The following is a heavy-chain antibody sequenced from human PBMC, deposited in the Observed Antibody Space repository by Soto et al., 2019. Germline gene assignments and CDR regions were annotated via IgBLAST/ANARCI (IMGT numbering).Heavy chain of an antibody. D-gene: IGHD2-2*01. V-gene: IGHV1-18*04. CDR2: VSAYNGNT. J-gene: IGHJ6*01. Sequence: AVKVSCKASGYTFTCYGIRWVRQDPGQGVESMGWVSAYNGNTNYAQNLQGRVTMTTDTSTSTAYREPRSLTSDDTAGYYWARETVIVSATKVDKNNYYYYRLGVWGHATTVTVSS. CDR1: GYTFTCYG. CDR3: ARETVIVSATKVDKNNYYYYRLGV.